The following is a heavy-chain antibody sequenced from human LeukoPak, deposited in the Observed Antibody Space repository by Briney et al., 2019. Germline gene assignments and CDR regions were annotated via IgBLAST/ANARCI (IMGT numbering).Heavy chain of an antibody. V-gene: IGHV4-34*01. D-gene: IGHD3-16*01. Sequence: SETLSLTCVVYGGSFSGNYWSWIRQPPGKWLEWIGEINNSGSTNYNPSLKSRVTISVDTSKNQFSLKLSSVTAADTAVYYCARDYNRGSYYNYWGQGTLVTVSS. CDR3: ARDYNRGSYYNY. J-gene: IGHJ4*02. CDR1: GGSFSGNY. CDR2: INNSGST.